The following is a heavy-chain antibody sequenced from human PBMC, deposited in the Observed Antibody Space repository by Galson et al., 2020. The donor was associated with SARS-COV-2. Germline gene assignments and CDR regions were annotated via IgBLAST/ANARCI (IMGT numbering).Heavy chain of an antibody. J-gene: IGHJ4*02. CDR3: VAGLATTTGGY. D-gene: IGHD1-1*01. CDR1: GFTFDDYS. V-gene: IGHV3-43*02. Sequence: TGGSLRLSCAASGFTFDDYSMHWVRQAPGKGLEWVSFINKNGTRAYYADSVKGRFTISRDNSKNSLYLQMNSLRAEDTAFYYCVAGLATTTGGYWGQGTLVTVSS. CDR2: INKNGTRA.